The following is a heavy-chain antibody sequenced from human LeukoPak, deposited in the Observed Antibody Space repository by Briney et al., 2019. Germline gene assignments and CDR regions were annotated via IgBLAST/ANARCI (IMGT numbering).Heavy chain of an antibody. Sequence: ASVKVSCKGSGYTFTDYYMHWVRQAPGQGLEWMGVINPRSGSRSYAQKFQGRVIMTRDTSASTVYMELSSLRSEDTAVYYCARDPRNSGDFDYWGQGTLVTVSS. D-gene: IGHD2-15*01. V-gene: IGHV1-46*01. J-gene: IGHJ4*02. CDR3: ARDPRNSGDFDY. CDR1: GYTFTDYY. CDR2: INPRSGSR.